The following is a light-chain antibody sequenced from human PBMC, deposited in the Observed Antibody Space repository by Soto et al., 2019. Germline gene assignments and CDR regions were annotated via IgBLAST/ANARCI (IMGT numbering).Light chain of an antibody. J-gene: IGKJ4*01. CDR2: GAS. Sequence: EIVMTQSPATLSVSPGDRVTLSCRASQSVSSNLAWYQQKPGQPPRLLIYGASSRATGIPDRFSGSGSGTDFTLTISRLEPEDFAVYYCQQYYSTPLTFGGGTKVDIK. CDR1: QSVSSN. CDR3: QQYYSTPLT. V-gene: IGKV3D-15*01.